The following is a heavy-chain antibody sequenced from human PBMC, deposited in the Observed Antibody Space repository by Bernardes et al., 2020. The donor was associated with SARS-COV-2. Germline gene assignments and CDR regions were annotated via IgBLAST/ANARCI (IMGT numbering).Heavy chain of an antibody. CDR1: GFMFSTYW. V-gene: IGHV3-7*03. Sequence: GSLRLSCAASGFMFSTYWMTWVRQAPGKGLEWVAHINQDGSATYSVDSVQGRFTISRDNAKNFLYLHMNSLRAEDTAVYFCARLSVSYDDHWGQGTLVTVSS. CDR3: ARLSVSYDDH. D-gene: IGHD3-16*01. CDR2: INQDGSAT. J-gene: IGHJ4*02.